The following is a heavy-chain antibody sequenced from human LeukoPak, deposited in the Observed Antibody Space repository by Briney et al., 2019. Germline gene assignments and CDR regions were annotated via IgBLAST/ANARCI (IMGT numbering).Heavy chain of an antibody. CDR1: GFTFSSYG. CDR3: AREQSYSEEIVVVNPPFDY. D-gene: IGHD2-21*01. V-gene: IGHV3-21*01. Sequence: GGSLRLSCAASGFTFSSYGMNWVRQAPGKGLEWVSSVSSSGTYIYFADSVKGRFTISRDNAKNSLYLQMNSLRAEDTALYYCAREQSYSEEIVVVNPPFDYWGQGTLVTVSS. J-gene: IGHJ4*02. CDR2: VSSSGTYI.